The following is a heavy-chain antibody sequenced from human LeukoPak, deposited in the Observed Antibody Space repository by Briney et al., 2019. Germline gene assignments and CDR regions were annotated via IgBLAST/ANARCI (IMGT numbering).Heavy chain of an antibody. D-gene: IGHD3-3*01. Sequence: GGSLGLSCAASGFTFSSYGMHWVRQAPGKGLEWVAVISYDGSNKYYADSVKGRFTTSRDNSKNTLYLQMNSLRAEDTAVYYCAKDAGWFGVNWFDPWGQGTLVTVSS. V-gene: IGHV3-30*18. CDR2: ISYDGSNK. CDR3: AKDAGWFGVNWFDP. J-gene: IGHJ5*02. CDR1: GFTFSSYG.